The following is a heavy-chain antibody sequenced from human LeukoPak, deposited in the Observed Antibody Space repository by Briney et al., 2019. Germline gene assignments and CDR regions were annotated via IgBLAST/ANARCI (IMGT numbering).Heavy chain of an antibody. CDR2: INTNTGNP. V-gene: IGHV7-4-1*02. Sequence: ASVKTSCKASGYTFTNYAMNWVRQAPGQGLEWMGWINTNTGNPTYAQGFTRRFAFSLDTSVSTAYLQISSLKAEDTAVYYCAKEASGPFDYWGQGTLVTVSS. J-gene: IGHJ4*02. CDR3: AKEASGPFDY. D-gene: IGHD3-10*01. CDR1: GYTFTNYA.